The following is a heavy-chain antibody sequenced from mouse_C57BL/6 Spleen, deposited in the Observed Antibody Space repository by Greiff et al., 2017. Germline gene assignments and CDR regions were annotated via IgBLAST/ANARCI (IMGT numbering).Heavy chain of an antibody. CDR3: ARDQGDPTVWFAY. CDR2: ISDGGSYT. J-gene: IGHJ3*01. D-gene: IGHD3-3*01. Sequence: EVHLVESGGGLVKPGGSLKLSCAASGFTFSSYAMSWVRQTPEKRLEWVATISDGGSYTYYPDNVKGRFTIARDNAKNNLYLQMSHLKYEDTAMYYCARDQGDPTVWFAYWGQGTLVTVSA. CDR1: GFTFSSYA. V-gene: IGHV5-4*01.